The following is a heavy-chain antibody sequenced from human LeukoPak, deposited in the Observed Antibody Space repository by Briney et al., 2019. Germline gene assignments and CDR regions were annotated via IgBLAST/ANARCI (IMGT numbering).Heavy chain of an antibody. CDR3: ARGKYYYDSSGQPLYYYYMDV. CDR1: GGSFSGYY. J-gene: IGHJ6*03. D-gene: IGHD3-22*01. Sequence: SETLSLTCAVYGGSFSGYYWSWIRQPPGKGLEWIGEINHSGSTNYNPSLKSRVTISVDTSKNQFSLKLSSVTAADTAVYYCARGKYYYDSSGQPLYYYYMDVWGKGTTVTVSS. V-gene: IGHV4-34*01. CDR2: INHSGST.